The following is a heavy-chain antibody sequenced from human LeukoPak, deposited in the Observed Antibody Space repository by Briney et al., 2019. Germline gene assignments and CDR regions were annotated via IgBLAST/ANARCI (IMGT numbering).Heavy chain of an antibody. V-gene: IGHV1-8*01. J-gene: IGHJ4*02. D-gene: IGHD2-2*02. CDR1: GYTFTSYD. CDR2: MNPNSGNT. CDR3: ARVAYCSSTSCYRLNY. Sequence: GASVKVSCKASGYTFTSYDINWVRQATGQGLEWVGWMNPNSGNTGYAQKFQGRVTMTRNTSISTAYMELSSLRSEDTAVYYCARVAYCSSTSCYRLNYWGQGTLVTVSS.